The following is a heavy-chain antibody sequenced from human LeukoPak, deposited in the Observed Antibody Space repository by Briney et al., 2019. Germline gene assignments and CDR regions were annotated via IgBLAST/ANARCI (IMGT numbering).Heavy chain of an antibody. J-gene: IGHJ4*02. CDR1: GFIFSDYG. Sequence: GESLKISCAASGFIFSDYGIHWVRQAPGKGLEWVAFIRYDESNTYYGDSVKGRFTISRDNSKNTVYLQMNSLRAEDTAVYYCARGLTYGPYINFDYWGQGTLVTVSS. D-gene: IGHD4-17*01. V-gene: IGHV3-30*02. CDR3: ARGLTYGPYINFDY. CDR2: IRYDESNT.